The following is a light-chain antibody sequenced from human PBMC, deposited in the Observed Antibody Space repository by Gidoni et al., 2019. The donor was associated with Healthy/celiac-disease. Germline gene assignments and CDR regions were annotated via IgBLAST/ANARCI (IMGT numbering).Light chain of an antibody. Sequence: EIVLTQSPATLSLSPGERATLSCRASQSVSSYLAWYQQKPGPATRLLLYYASNRAPGIPARFIGSGSGTDYSPTISSLEPDDFSVYYCQQRSNWPTLTFGQGTKVEIK. J-gene: IGKJ1*01. CDR2: YAS. CDR3: QQRSNWPTLT. V-gene: IGKV3-11*01. CDR1: QSVSSY.